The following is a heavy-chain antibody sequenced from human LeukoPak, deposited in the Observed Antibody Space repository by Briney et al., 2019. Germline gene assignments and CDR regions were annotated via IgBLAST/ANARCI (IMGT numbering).Heavy chain of an antibody. V-gene: IGHV1-2*02. CDR2: INPNSGGT. D-gene: IGHD3-22*01. Sequence: ASVKVSCKASGYTSTGYYMHWVRQAPGQGLEWMGWINPNSGGTNYAQKFQGRVTMTRDTSISTAYMELSRLRSDDTAVYYCARVNYYDSSGYYSPHDAFDIWGQGTMVTVSS. CDR1: GYTSTGYY. CDR3: ARVNYYDSSGYYSPHDAFDI. J-gene: IGHJ3*02.